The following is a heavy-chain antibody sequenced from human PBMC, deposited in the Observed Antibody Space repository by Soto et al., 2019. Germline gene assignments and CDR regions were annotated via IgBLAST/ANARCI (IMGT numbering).Heavy chain of an antibody. J-gene: IGHJ3*02. CDR3: AKAGGYMYDAFDI. Sequence: GGSLRLSCAASGFTFSSYTMTWVRQAPGKGLEWVSGISVGATRTYYADSVKGRFSISGDDSKNTLSLQMNSLRGDDTAVYYCAKAGGYMYDAFDIWGQGTMVTVSS. V-gene: IGHV3-23*01. CDR1: GFTFSSYT. CDR2: ISVGATRT. D-gene: IGHD3-10*01.